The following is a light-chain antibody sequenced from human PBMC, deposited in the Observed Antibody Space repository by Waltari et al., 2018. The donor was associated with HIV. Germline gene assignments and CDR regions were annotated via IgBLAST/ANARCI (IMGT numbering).Light chain of an antibody. CDR1: HSISRY. CDR3: LQSYSLFMWT. Sequence: DIQMTQSPSSLSASVGVRVTITCRASHSISRYLSWYQQKPGKIPELLIYSASSLQTGVPSRFSGSGSGTDFTLTISSLQPEDFATYYCLQSYSLFMWTFGQGTKVEVK. V-gene: IGKV1-39*01. CDR2: SAS. J-gene: IGKJ1*01.